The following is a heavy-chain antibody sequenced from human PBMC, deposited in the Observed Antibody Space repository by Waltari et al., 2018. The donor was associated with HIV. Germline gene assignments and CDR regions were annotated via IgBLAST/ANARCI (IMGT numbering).Heavy chain of an antibody. CDR3: AKDMGIFYAYGMDV. Sequence: EAQLVASGGGSVQPGRSLRLSCAASGFKFGNYAMNWVRQAPGKALELVSGISWNSGNIEYADSVKGRFTISRDNGKNSLYLQMNSLRSEDTGLYYCAKDMGIFYAYGMDVWGQGTAVTVSS. J-gene: IGHJ6*02. CDR2: ISWNSGNI. D-gene: IGHD2-8*01. CDR1: GFKFGNYA. V-gene: IGHV3-9*01.